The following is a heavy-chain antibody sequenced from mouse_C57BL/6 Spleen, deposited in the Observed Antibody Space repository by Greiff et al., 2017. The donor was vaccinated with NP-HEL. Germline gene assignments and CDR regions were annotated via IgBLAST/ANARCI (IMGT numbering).Heavy chain of an antibody. CDR3: ARDDSWFAY. J-gene: IGHJ3*01. CDR2: INPNNGGT. D-gene: IGHD2-4*01. CDR1: GYTFTDYN. V-gene: IGHV1-18*01. Sequence: VQLQQSGPELVKPGASVKIPCKASGYTFTDYNMDWVKQSPGKSLEWIGDINPNNGGTIYNQKFKGKATLTVDKSSSTAYMELRSLTSEDTAVYYCARDDSWFAYWGQGTLVTVSA.